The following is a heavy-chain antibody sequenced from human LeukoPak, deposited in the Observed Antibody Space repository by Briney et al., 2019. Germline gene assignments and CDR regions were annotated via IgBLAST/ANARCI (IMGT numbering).Heavy chain of an antibody. CDR2: ISYSGST. Sequence: SETLSLTCTVSGGSISSYYWSWIRQPPGKGLEWIGYISYSGSTNFNPSLKSRVTISVDTSKNQFSLKLSSVTAADTAVYYCARHWSSSGWLIDYWGQGTLVTVSP. CDR1: GGSISSYY. CDR3: ARHWSSSGWLIDY. J-gene: IGHJ4*02. D-gene: IGHD6-19*01. V-gene: IGHV4-59*08.